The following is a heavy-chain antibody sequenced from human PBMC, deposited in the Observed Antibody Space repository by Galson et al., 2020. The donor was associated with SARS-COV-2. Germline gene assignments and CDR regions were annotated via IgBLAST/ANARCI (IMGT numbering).Heavy chain of an antibody. CDR3: AREPEDDAFDI. Sequence: GGSLRLSCSGSGFTFSSYIMNWVRQAPGKGLEWVSSISSTGMYIYYGASVRGRFTISRDNADNSLYLQMSSLRAEDTAVYYCAREPEDDAFDIWGQGTMVTVSS. CDR2: ISSTGMYI. J-gene: IGHJ3*02. CDR1: GFTFSSYI. V-gene: IGHV3-21*06.